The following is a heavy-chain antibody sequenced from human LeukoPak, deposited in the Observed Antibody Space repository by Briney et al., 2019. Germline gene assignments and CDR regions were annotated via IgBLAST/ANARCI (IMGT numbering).Heavy chain of an antibody. J-gene: IGHJ3*02. V-gene: IGHV4-31*03. D-gene: IGHD3-10*01. CDR3: ATAPVRGVPGGDAFDI. CDR2: IYYSGST. Sequence: SETLSLTCTVSGGSISSSDYYWNWIRQHPGKGLEWIGYIYYSGSTCYNPSLKSRVTISVDTSKNQFSLKMNSVTAADTAVYYCATAPVRGVPGGDAFDIWGQGTVVSVSS. CDR1: GGSISSSDYY.